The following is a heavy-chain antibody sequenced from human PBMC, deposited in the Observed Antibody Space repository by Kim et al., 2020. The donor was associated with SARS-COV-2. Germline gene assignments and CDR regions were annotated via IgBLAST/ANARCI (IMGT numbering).Heavy chain of an antibody. CDR2: INAGNGNT. V-gene: IGHV1-3*01. D-gene: IGHD2-2*01. J-gene: IGHJ6*02. CDR1: GYTFTSYA. CDR3: ARDRIVVVPAAMYYYYYGMDV. Sequence: ASVKVSCKASGYTFTSYAMHWVRQAPGQRLEWMGWINAGNGNTKYSQKFQGRVTITRDTSASTAYMELSSLRSEDTAVYYCARDRIVVVPAAMYYYYYGMDVWGQGTTVTVSS.